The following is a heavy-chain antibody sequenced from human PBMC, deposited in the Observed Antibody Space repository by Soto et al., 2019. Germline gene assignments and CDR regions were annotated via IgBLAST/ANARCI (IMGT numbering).Heavy chain of an antibody. CDR3: ATQIDTVMIFRD. Sequence: QVQLVQSGAEVKKPGASVKVSCKASDKTFLSYGISWVRQGPGQGLEWMGWISPYNGNTNYAQKLQGRVTMTTDTSTRTGYMELRSLRSDDTAVYYCATQIDTVMIFRDWGQGTLVTVSS. J-gene: IGHJ4*02. V-gene: IGHV1-18*01. CDR2: ISPYNGNT. D-gene: IGHD5-18*01. CDR1: DKTFLSYG.